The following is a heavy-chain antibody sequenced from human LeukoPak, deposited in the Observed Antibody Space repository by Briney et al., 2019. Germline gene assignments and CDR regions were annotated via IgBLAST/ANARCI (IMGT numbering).Heavy chain of an antibody. CDR1: GTSMTSYF. V-gene: IGHV4-59*01. D-gene: IGHD5-18*01. CDR2: IYHSGSS. J-gene: IGHJ4*02. CDR3: ASTDTALRSFDY. Sequence: SETLSLTCTVSGTSMTSYFWSWIRQPPGKGLEWIGYIYHSGSSFYNPSLKSRVTISVETSKNQFSLKLSSVTAADTAVYYCASTDTALRSFDYWGQGTLVTVSS.